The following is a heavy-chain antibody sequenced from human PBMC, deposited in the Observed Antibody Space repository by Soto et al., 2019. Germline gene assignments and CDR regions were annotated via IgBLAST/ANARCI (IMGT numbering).Heavy chain of an antibody. D-gene: IGHD3-3*02. CDR1: GFTFSDYV. Sequence: QVRLVESGGGVVQPGTSLRLSCAASGFTFSDYVIHWVRQAAGKGLEWVASMTYDGATEYYGESVEGRFTMSRDNSKRALSLKMNSRRPDDTAVYYCARVRLSIAVNDALDVWGQGTTVTVSS. CDR3: ARVRLSIAVNDALDV. CDR2: MTYDGATE. V-gene: IGHV3-30*14. J-gene: IGHJ3*01.